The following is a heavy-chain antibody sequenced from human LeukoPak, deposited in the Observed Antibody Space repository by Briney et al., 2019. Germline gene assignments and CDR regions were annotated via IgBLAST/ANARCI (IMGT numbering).Heavy chain of an antibody. CDR2: IYYSGST. CDR3: ARAPTVVRIFDY. V-gene: IGHV4-30-4*08. Sequence: KASETLSLTCTVSGGSISSGDYYWSWIRQPPGKGLEWIGYIYYSGSTYYNPSLKSRVTISVDTSKNQFSLKLSSVTAADTAVYYCARAPTVVRIFDYWGQGTLVTVCS. J-gene: IGHJ4*02. D-gene: IGHD4-23*01. CDR1: GGSISSGDYY.